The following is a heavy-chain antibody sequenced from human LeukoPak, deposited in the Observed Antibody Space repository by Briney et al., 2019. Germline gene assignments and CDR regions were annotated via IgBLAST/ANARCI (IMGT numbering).Heavy chain of an antibody. CDR3: ASLTTAEAFDI. Sequence: NPSETLSLTCTVSGGSISSSIYYWSWIRQPPGKGLEWIGYIYDSGSTNYNPSLKSRVTISVDTSKNQFSLKLSSVTAADTAVYYCASLTTAEAFDIWGQGTMVTVSS. CDR2: IYDSGST. V-gene: IGHV4-61*01. D-gene: IGHD3-22*01. J-gene: IGHJ3*02. CDR1: GGSISSSIYY.